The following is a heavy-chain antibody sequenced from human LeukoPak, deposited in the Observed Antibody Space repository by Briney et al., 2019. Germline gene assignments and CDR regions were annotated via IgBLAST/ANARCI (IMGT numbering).Heavy chain of an antibody. CDR1: GFTVSSNY. CDR3: ARGTPKYYYYYGMDV. J-gene: IGHJ6*02. Sequence: PGGSLRLSCAASGFTVSSNYMSWVRQAPGKGLEWVSVIYSGGTTYYTESVKGRFTISRENAKNSLYLQMNSLRAEDTAVYYCARGTPKYYYYYGMDVWGQGTTVTVSS. V-gene: IGHV3-53*01. CDR2: IYSGGTT. D-gene: IGHD2-2*01.